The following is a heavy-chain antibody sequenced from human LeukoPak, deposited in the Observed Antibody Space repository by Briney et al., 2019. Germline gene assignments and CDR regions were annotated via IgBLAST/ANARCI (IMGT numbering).Heavy chain of an antibody. Sequence: QPGGSLRLSCAASGFTFSSYSMNWVRQAPGQGLEWDSYITSGSCTISYADSVKGRFTISRDNAKNSLYLQMNSQRDEDTAVYYCARVRGSGWYFFDYWGQGTLVTVSS. J-gene: IGHJ4*02. CDR2: ITSGSCTI. CDR3: ARVRGSGWYFFDY. CDR1: GFTFSSYS. V-gene: IGHV3-48*02. D-gene: IGHD6-19*01.